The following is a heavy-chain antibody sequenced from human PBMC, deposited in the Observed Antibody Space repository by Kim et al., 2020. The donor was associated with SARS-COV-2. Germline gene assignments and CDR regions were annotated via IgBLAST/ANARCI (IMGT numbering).Heavy chain of an antibody. CDR2: INHSGST. D-gene: IGHD1-26*01. Sequence: SETLSLTCAVYGGSFSGYYWSWIRQPPGKGLEWIGEINHSGSTNYNPSLKSRVTISVDTSKNQFSLKLSSVTAADTAVYYCARGLPRIVGAAGFGYWGQG. CDR1: GGSFSGYY. CDR3: ARGLPRIVGAAGFGY. J-gene: IGHJ4*02. V-gene: IGHV4-34*01.